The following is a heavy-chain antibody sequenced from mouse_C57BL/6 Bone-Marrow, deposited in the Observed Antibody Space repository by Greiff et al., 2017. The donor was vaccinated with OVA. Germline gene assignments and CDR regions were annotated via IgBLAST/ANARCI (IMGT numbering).Heavy chain of an antibody. CDR2: ISSGGSYT. CDR3: ARQGSHYYGSPLDY. J-gene: IGHJ2*01. D-gene: IGHD1-1*01. CDR1: GFTFSSYG. V-gene: IGHV5-6*01. Sequence: VQLQQSGGDLVKPGGSLKLSCAASGFTFSSYGMSWVRQTPDKRLEWVATISSGGSYTYYPDSVKGRFTISRDNAKNTLYLQMSSLKSEDTAMYYCARQGSHYYGSPLDYWGQGTTLTVSS.